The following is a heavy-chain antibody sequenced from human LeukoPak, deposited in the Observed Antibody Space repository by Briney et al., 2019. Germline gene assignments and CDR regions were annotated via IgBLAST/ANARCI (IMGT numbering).Heavy chain of an antibody. V-gene: IGHV1-2*02. J-gene: IGHJ4*02. Sequence: ASVKVSCKASGYTFTGYYMHWVRQAPGQGLEWMGRINPNSGGTNYAQKFQGRVTMTRDTSISTAYMELSRLRSDDTAVYYCARDFSYYDSSGYYFAPFDYWGQGTLVTVSS. CDR1: GYTFTGYY. CDR2: INPNSGGT. CDR3: ARDFSYYDSSGYYFAPFDY. D-gene: IGHD3-22*01.